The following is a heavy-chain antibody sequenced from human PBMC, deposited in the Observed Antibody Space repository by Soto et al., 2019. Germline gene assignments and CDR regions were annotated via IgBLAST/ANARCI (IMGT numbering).Heavy chain of an antibody. CDR1: GGSISSYY. J-gene: IGHJ4*02. Sequence: SETLSLTCTVSGGSISSYYWSWIRQPPGKGLEWIGYIYYSGSTNYNPSLKSRVTISVDTSKNQFSLKLSSVTAADTAVYYCASAPICSGGSCLLGPIDYWGQGTLVTVS. CDR3: ASAPICSGGSCLLGPIDY. V-gene: IGHV4-59*01. CDR2: IYYSGST. D-gene: IGHD2-15*01.